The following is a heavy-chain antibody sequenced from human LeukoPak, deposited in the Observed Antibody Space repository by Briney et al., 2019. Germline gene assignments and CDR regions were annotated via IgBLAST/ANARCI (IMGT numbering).Heavy chain of an antibody. J-gene: IGHJ4*02. Sequence: PGGSLRLSCAASGFTFSSYGMTWVRQAPGKGLEWVSGISGSGGSTHYADSVKGRFTISRDNSKNTVYLQMNSLRGEDTAVYYCATSTGYSSSWQRPHDYWGQGTLVTVSS. D-gene: IGHD6-13*01. CDR2: ISGSGGST. CDR1: GFTFSSYG. V-gene: IGHV3-23*01. CDR3: ATSTGYSSSWQRPHDY.